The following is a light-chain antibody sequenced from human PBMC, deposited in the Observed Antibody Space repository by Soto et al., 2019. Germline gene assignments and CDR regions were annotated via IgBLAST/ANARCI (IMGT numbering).Light chain of an antibody. CDR2: SDN. CDR1: SSNIGSSF. Sequence: QAVVTQPPSASGTPGQRLTISCSGSSSNIGSSFVYWYQQLPGTAPKLLIYSDNQRPSGVPDRFSGSKSGTSASLAISGLRSEDEADYYCAAWDDSLSGRYVFGTGTKLTVL. J-gene: IGLJ1*01. V-gene: IGLV1-47*02. CDR3: AAWDDSLSGRYV.